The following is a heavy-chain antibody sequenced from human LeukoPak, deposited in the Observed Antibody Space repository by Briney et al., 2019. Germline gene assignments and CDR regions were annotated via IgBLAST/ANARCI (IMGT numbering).Heavy chain of an antibody. V-gene: IGHV4-4*09. J-gene: IGHJ4*02. D-gene: IGHD4-17*01. CDR1: GGSISSYY. CDR3: ARWGTVTGRGYFDY. CDR2: IYTSGST. Sequence: SETLSLTCTVSGGSISSYYWSWIRQPPGKGLEWIGYIYTSGSTNYNPSLKSRVTISVDTSKNQFSLKLSSVTAVDTAVYYCARWGTVTGRGYFDYWGQGTLVTVSS.